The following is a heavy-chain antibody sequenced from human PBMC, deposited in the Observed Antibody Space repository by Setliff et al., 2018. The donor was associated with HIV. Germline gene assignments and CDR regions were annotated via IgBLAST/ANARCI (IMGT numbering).Heavy chain of an antibody. V-gene: IGHV1-24*01. CDR1: GYSLTELS. D-gene: IGHD4-17*01. Sequence: ASVKVSCKVSGYSLTELSIHWVRQAPGEGLEWMGGFDPEDDETVYAEKFQGRVTMTEDTSTDTAYMALSSLRSEDTAVYYCARFLDHDYGDYRTYYFDFWGQGTLVTVSS. CDR2: FDPEDDET. J-gene: IGHJ4*02. CDR3: ARFLDHDYGDYRTYYFDF.